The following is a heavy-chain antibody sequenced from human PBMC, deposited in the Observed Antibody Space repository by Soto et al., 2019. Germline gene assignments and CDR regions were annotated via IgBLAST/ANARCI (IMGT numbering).Heavy chain of an antibody. Sequence: SGPTLVNPTETLTLTCTVSGFSLSNARMGVSWIRQPPGKALEWLAHIFLNDEKSYTTSLKSRLTISKDTSKSQVFLTMTNMDLVDTATFFCARFTLGYCSSTSCYPSFDYWGQGTLVTVSS. CDR3: ARFTLGYCSSTSCYPSFDY. V-gene: IGHV2-26*01. CDR1: GFSLSNARMG. J-gene: IGHJ4*02. CDR2: IFLNDEK. D-gene: IGHD2-2*01.